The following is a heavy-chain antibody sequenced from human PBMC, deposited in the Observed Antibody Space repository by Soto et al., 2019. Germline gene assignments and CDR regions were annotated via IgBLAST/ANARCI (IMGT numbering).Heavy chain of an antibody. CDR2: IYYSGST. V-gene: IGHV4-39*01. CDR1: GGSISSSSYY. CDR3: ARHRITMIGRVDY. D-gene: IGHD3-22*01. J-gene: IGHJ4*02. Sequence: SETLSLTCTVCGGSISSSSYYWGWIRQPPGKGLEWIGSIYYSGSTYYNPSLKSRVTISVDTSKNQFSLKLSSVTAADTAVYYCARHRITMIGRVDYWGQGTLVTVSS.